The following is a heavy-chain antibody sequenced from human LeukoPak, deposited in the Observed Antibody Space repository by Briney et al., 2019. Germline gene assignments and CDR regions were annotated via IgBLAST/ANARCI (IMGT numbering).Heavy chain of an antibody. V-gene: IGHV3-23*01. D-gene: IGHD3-22*01. CDR2: ISGSGGST. Sequence: PGGSLRLPCAASGFTFSSYAMSWVRQAPGKGLEWVSAISGSGGSTYYADSVKGRFTISRDNSKNTLYLQMNSLRAEDTAVYYCASTPDYYDSGGYYYGPWFDPWGQGTLVTVSS. CDR1: GFTFSSYA. J-gene: IGHJ5*02. CDR3: ASTPDYYDSGGYYYGPWFDP.